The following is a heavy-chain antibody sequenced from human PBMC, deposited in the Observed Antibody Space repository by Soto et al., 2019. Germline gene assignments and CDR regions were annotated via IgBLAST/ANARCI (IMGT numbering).Heavy chain of an antibody. J-gene: IGHJ5*02. Sequence: QVQLQESGPGLVKPSQTLSLTCTVSGASISSGGYFWTWIRQHPGKGLEWIGYIDYLGSAYYNPSLKSRATISVDTSNNQFALRLNSVTAADTAVYYCARDHSAGRGLFDPWGQGTLVAVSS. CDR1: GASISSGGYF. D-gene: IGHD6-6*01. CDR3: ARDHSAGRGLFDP. V-gene: IGHV4-31*03. CDR2: IDYLGSA.